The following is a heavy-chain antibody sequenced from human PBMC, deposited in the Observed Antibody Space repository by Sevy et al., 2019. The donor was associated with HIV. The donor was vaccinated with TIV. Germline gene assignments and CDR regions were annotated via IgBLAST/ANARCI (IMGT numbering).Heavy chain of an antibody. Sequence: GGSLRLSCAASGFTFSSYYMNWVRRAPGKGLEWVSSISSSSSSIYYADSVKGRFTISRDNAKNSLYLQLNSLRAEDTALYYCVSPASSSSNHYFDYWGQGTLVTVSS. CDR2: ISSSSSSI. J-gene: IGHJ4*02. D-gene: IGHD6-6*01. V-gene: IGHV3-21*01. CDR1: GFTFSSYY. CDR3: VSPASSSSNHYFDY.